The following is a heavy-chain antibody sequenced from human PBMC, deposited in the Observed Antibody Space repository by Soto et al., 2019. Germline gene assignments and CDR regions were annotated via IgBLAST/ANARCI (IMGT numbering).Heavy chain of an antibody. Sequence: SGPTLVNPTETLTLTCTVSGFSLSNARMGVSWIRQPPGKALEWLAHIFSNDEKSYSTSLKSRLTISKDTSKSQVVLTMTNMDPVDTATYYCARIPAAGLYYFDYWGQGTLVTVSS. CDR3: ARIPAAGLYYFDY. CDR2: IFSNDEK. J-gene: IGHJ4*02. V-gene: IGHV2-26*01. D-gene: IGHD6-13*01. CDR1: GFSLSNARMG.